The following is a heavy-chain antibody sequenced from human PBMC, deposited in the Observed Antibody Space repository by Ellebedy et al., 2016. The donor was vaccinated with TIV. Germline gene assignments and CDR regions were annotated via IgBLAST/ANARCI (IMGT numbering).Heavy chain of an antibody. V-gene: IGHV3-11*01. Sequence: GGSLRLSCAASGFIFSDYYMSWIRQAPGKGLECVSYISSSGGTIYYADSVKGRFTISRDNAKNSLYFQMNSLRAADTAVYYCARDTRFIDHQYNWFDPWGQGTLVTVSS. J-gene: IGHJ5*02. CDR1: GFIFSDYY. D-gene: IGHD1-14*01. CDR3: ARDTRFIDHQYNWFDP. CDR2: ISSSGGTI.